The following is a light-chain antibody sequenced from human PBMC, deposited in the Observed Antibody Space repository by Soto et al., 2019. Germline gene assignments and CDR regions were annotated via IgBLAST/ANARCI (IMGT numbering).Light chain of an antibody. V-gene: IGKV1-39*01. Sequence: DIQMTQSPTSLSASVGDGVTNTCRASQTASTYLNWYQQKPGKAPKLLINAALTLQPGVPPRFSASGSGTDFTLTITGLQPEDFATYYCQESFSTLYPFGQGTRVEI. CDR1: QTASTY. CDR2: AAL. CDR3: QESFSTLYP. J-gene: IGKJ2*01.